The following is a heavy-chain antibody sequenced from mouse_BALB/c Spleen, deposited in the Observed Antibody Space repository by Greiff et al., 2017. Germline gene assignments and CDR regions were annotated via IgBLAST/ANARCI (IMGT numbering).Heavy chain of an antibody. CDR1: GYTFTSYW. J-gene: IGHJ3*01. CDR2: IYPSDSYT. CDR3: TRSGDYAAY. V-gene: IGHV1-69*02. Sequence: VQLQQPGAELVRPGASVKLSCKASGYTFTSYWINWVKQRPGQGLEWIGNIYPSDSYTNYNQKFKDKATLTVDKSSSTAYMQLSSPTSEDSAVYYCTRSGDYAAYWGQGTLVTVSA. D-gene: IGHD2-4*01.